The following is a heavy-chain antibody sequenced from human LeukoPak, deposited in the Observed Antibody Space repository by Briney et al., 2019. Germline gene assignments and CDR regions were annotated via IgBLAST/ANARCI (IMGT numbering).Heavy chain of an antibody. V-gene: IGHV3-7*01. J-gene: IGHJ3*02. Sequence: PGGSLRLSCAVSGFTFTSYWMNWVRQAPGKGLEWVANIKQDGSEKYYVDSVKGRFTISRDNAKNSLYLQMNSLRAEDTAVYYCKTSITILDAFDIWGQGTMVTVSS. CDR3: KTSITILDAFDI. CDR2: IKQDGSEK. D-gene: IGHD3-3*01. CDR1: GFTFTSYW.